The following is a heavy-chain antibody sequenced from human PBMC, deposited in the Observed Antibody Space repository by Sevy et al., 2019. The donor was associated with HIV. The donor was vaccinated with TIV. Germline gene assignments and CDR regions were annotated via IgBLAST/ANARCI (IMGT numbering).Heavy chain of an antibody. CDR3: ARDRVTYYYDSSGYYTSGYGMDV. J-gene: IGHJ6*02. D-gene: IGHD3-22*01. CDR1: GFTVSDNH. V-gene: IGHV3-53*01. CDR2: IYSSDRT. Sequence: GGSLRLSCAASGFTVSDNHMNWVRQAPGKGLEWVSVIYSSDRTDYADSVKGRFTVSRDNSKNTLYLQMNSLRADDTAVYYCARDRVTYYYDSSGYYTSGYGMDVWGQGTTVTVSS.